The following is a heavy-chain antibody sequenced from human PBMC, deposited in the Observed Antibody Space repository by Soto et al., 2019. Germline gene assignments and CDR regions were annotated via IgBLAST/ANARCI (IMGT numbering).Heavy chain of an antibody. CDR2: ISYDGSNK. V-gene: IGHV3-30*18. J-gene: IGHJ4*02. D-gene: IGHD6-19*01. CDR1: GFTFSSYG. CDR3: AKDRIPYSSGWPTDY. Sequence: GGSLRLSCAASGFTFSSYGMHWVRQAPGKGLEWVAVISYDGSNKYYADPVKGRFTISRDNSKNTLYLQMNSLRAEDTAVYYCAKDRIPYSSGWPTDYWGQGTLVTVSS.